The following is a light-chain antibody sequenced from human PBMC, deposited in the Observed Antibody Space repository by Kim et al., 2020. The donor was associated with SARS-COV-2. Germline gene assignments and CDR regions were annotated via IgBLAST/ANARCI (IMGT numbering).Light chain of an antibody. CDR1: NMGSKS. Sequence: APGKTAGITCGGNNMGSKSVHGYQQKPGQAPVMVIYYDSDRPSGIPERFSGSNSGNTATLTISRVEAGDEADYYCQVWDSSSDHPVFGGGTQLTVL. V-gene: IGLV3-21*04. CDR2: YDS. CDR3: QVWDSSSDHPV. J-gene: IGLJ3*02.